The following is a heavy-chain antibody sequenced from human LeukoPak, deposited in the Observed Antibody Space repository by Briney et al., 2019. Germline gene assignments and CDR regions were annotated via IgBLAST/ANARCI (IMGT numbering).Heavy chain of an antibody. CDR3: AKALRTWGYCGGDCSNVHTFDI. CDR2: ISYDGNNR. CDR1: GFTFSSYG. D-gene: IGHD2-21*02. V-gene: IGHV3-30*18. Sequence: PGRSLRLSCAASGFTFSSYGMPWVRQAPGKGLEWVALISYDGNNRYYADSVKGRFAISRDNSKNTLYLQMNSLRPEDTAVYYCAKALRTWGYCGGDCSNVHTFDIWGQGTMVTVSS. J-gene: IGHJ3*02.